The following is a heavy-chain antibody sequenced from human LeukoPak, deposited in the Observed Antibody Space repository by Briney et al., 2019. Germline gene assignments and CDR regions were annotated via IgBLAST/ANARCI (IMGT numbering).Heavy chain of an antibody. Sequence: PGGSLRLSCAASGFTFSSYATSWVRQAPGKGLEWVSAISGSGGSTYYADSVKGRFTISRDNSKNTLYLQMNSLRAEDTAVYYCAKGGLPYSSSSWFDPWGQGTLVTVSS. J-gene: IGHJ5*02. CDR3: AKGGLPYSSSSWFDP. CDR2: ISGSGGST. V-gene: IGHV3-23*01. D-gene: IGHD6-6*01. CDR1: GFTFSSYA.